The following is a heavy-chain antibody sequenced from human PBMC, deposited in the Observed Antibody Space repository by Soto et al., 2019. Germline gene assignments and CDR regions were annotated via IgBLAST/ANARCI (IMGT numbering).Heavy chain of an antibody. V-gene: IGHV3-53*01. Sequence: PGGSLRLSCEASGFTVSSNYMSWVRQAPGKGLEWVSVIYSGGSTYYADSVKGRFTISRDNSKNTLYLQMNSLRAEDTAVYYCARHRSSSSDLGYWGQGTLVTVSS. D-gene: IGHD6-6*01. CDR1: GFTVSSNY. CDR2: IYSGGST. CDR3: ARHRSSSSDLGY. J-gene: IGHJ4*02.